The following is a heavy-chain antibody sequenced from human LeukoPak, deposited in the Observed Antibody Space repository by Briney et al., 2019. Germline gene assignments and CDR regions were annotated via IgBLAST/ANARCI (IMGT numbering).Heavy chain of an antibody. D-gene: IGHD3-3*01. CDR3: ARDGGGTTIFGKDYHGMDV. CDR2: IYYSGST. V-gene: IGHV4-30-4*01. CDR1: GGSISSGDYY. Sequence: SQTLSLTYTVSGGSISSGDYYWSWIRQPPGKGLEWIGNIYYSGSTYYNPSLKSRLAISVDTSKNQFSLKLSSVTAADTAVFYCARDGGGTTIFGKDYHGMDVWGQGTTVTVSS. J-gene: IGHJ6*02.